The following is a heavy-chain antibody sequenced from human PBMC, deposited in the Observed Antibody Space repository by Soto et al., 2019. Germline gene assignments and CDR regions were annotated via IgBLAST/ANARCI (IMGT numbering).Heavy chain of an antibody. J-gene: IGHJ4*02. CDR1: GFSFSTYG. Sequence: PGGSLRLSCTASGFSFSTYGMNWVRQTPEKRLEWVATISGSGASTHYADSVKGRFTISRDNSRNTLSLEMNTVRAEDTAVYYCSKDYTYEVIAYKRFDYWGPGTLVTVSS. CDR3: SKDYTYEVIAYKRFDY. D-gene: IGHD3-16*01. V-gene: IGHV3-23*01. CDR2: ISGSGAST.